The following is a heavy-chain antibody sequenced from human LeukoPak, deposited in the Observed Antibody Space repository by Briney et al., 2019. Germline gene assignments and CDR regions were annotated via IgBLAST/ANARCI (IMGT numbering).Heavy chain of an antibody. CDR2: MNPNSGNT. CDR3: ARAVVGATGTYGMDV. CDR1: GYVFTNYD. Sequence: GASVKVSCKASGYVFTNYDINWVRQATGQGLEWMGWMNPNSGNTGYAQKFQGRVAMTRNTSISTAYMELSSLRSEDTAVYYCARAVVGATGTYGMDVWGQGTTVTVSS. J-gene: IGHJ6*02. V-gene: IGHV1-8*01. D-gene: IGHD1-26*01.